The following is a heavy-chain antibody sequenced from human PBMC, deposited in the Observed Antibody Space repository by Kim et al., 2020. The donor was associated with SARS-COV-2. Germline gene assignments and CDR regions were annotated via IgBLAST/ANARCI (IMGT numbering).Heavy chain of an antibody. CDR1: GDSISSGRHY. CDR2: VYMGGSA. V-gene: IGHV4-61*02. D-gene: IGHD1-1*01. J-gene: IGHJ4*02. Sequence: SETLSLTCTVSGDSISSGRHYWNWIRQPAGKGLEWIGRVYMGGSANYNPSLKSRVAMSVDPSENQFSLKVSSVTAADTAVYYCARGTQLESPFVFDSWGQGILVTVSS. CDR3: ARGTQLESPFVFDS.